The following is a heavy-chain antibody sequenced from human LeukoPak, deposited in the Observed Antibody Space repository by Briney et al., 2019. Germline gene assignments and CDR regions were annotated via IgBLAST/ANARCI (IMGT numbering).Heavy chain of an antibody. D-gene: IGHD6-13*01. CDR2: FDPEDGET. CDR1: GYTLTELS. V-gene: IGHV1-24*01. J-gene: IGHJ4*02. Sequence: GASVKVSCKVSGYTLTELSMHWVRQAPGKGLEWMGGFDPEDGETIYAQKFQGRVTMTEDTSTDTAYMELSSLRSDDTAVYYCARDWTLQQLATYYFDYWGQGTLVTVSS. CDR3: ARDWTLQQLATYYFDY.